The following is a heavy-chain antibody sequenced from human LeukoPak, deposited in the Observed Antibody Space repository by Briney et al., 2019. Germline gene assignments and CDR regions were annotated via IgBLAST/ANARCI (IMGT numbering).Heavy chain of an antibody. CDR3: AREGLRYNKIDY. Sequence: GGSLRLSCTASGFTFSTYWMSWVRQAPGKGLVWVSRINSDGSSTSYADSVKGRFTISRDNAKNTLYLQMNSLRAEDTAVYYCAREGLRYNKIDYWGQGTLVTVSS. CDR1: GFTFSTYW. V-gene: IGHV3-74*01. J-gene: IGHJ4*02. CDR2: INSDGSST. D-gene: IGHD5-12*01.